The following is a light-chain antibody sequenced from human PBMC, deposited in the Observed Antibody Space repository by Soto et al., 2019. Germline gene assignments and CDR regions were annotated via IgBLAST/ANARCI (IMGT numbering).Light chain of an antibody. J-gene: IGKJ4*01. CDR2: KAS. CDR3: QQDNS. V-gene: IGKV1-5*03. CDR1: QSISSW. Sequence: DIQMTQSPSTLSASVGDRVTITCRASQSISSWLAWYQQKPGKAPKLLIYKASSLESGVPSRFSGSGSGTEFTLTISSLQPDDFETYYCQQDNSFGGGTKVEIK.